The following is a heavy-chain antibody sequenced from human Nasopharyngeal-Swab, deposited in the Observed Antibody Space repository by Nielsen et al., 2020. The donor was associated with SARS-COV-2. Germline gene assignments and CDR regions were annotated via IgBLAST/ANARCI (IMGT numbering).Heavy chain of an antibody. V-gene: IGHV3-43D*03. CDR2: ITSDGDTT. Sequence: GEFLKISCAASGFTFHDFAMHWVRQAPGKGLEWVSLITSDGDTTLYADSVKGRFTISRDNNRNSLYLQMNSLRLEDTAFYYCAKPTIFGAEIDYWGQGTLVTVSS. D-gene: IGHD3-3*01. CDR3: AKPTIFGAEIDY. J-gene: IGHJ4*02. CDR1: GFTFHDFA.